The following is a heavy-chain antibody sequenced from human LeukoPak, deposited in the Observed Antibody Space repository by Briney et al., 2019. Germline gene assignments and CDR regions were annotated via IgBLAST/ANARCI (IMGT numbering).Heavy chain of an antibody. Sequence: SETLSLTCTVSGVSISSYYWSWIRQPPGKGLEWIGHISNSGDTNYNPSLKSRVTISVDTSKKQFSLKLSSVTTADTAVYYCARDSYYDTSGYFNDTIDMWGQGTLVTVSS. CDR1: GVSISSYY. V-gene: IGHV4-59*01. CDR3: ARDSYYDTSGYFNDTIDM. J-gene: IGHJ3*02. D-gene: IGHD3-22*01. CDR2: ISNSGDT.